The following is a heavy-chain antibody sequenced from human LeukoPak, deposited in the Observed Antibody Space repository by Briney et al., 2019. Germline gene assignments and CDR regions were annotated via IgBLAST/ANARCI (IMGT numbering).Heavy chain of an antibody. CDR2: INTNTGDP. V-gene: IGHV7-4-1*02. CDR1: GYTFTSYA. J-gene: IGHJ1*01. Sequence: ASVKVSCKASGYTFTSYAMNWVRQAPGQGLEWMGWINTNTGDPTYAQGFTGRFVFSLDTSVSTAYLQISSPKAEDTAVYYCARGGDTEYFQHWGQGTLVTVSS. CDR3: ARGGDTEYFQH. D-gene: IGHD4-17*01.